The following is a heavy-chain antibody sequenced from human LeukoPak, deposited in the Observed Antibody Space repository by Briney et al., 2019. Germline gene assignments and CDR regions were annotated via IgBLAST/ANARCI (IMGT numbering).Heavy chain of an antibody. V-gene: IGHV4-59*12. CDR3: ARYSYAHWFDP. CDR1: GGSISSYY. Sequence: PSETLSLTCTVSGGSISSYYWSWLRQPPGKGLEWMGCIYYSGSTNYNPSLKSRVTISVDTSKNQFSLTLSSVTAADTAVYYCARYSYAHWFDPWGQGTLVTVSS. J-gene: IGHJ5*02. CDR2: IYYSGST. D-gene: IGHD5-18*01.